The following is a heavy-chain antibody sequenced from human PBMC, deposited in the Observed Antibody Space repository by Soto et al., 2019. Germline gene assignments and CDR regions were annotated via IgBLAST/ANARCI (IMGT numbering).Heavy chain of an antibody. J-gene: IGHJ6*02. CDR2: IKQDGSEE. D-gene: IGHD6-13*01. CDR1: GFTFSSYW. CDR3: ARIAATGRGWDV. Sequence: EVQLVESGGGLVQPGGSLRLSCVDSGFTFSSYWMSWVRQAPVKRLEWVGNIKQDGSEENYVDSLKGRFTISRDNAKNSMYLQMNSLRAEDTAVYYCARIAATGRGWDVWGQGTTVVVSS. V-gene: IGHV3-7*01.